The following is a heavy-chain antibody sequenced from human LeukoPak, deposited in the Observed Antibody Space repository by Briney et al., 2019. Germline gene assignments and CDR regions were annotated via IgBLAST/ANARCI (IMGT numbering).Heavy chain of an antibody. CDR3: AKDSYYYDSSGYFMVWENRRRYYYYYGMDV. CDR2: ISYDGSNK. J-gene: IGHJ6*02. CDR1: GFTFSSYG. V-gene: IGHV3-30*18. Sequence: GGSLRLSCAASGFTFSSYGMHWVRQAPGKGLGWVTVISYDGSNKYYADSVKGRFTISRDNSKNTLYLQMNSLRAEDTAVYYCAKDSYYYDSSGYFMVWENRRRYYYYYGMDVWGQGTTVTVSS. D-gene: IGHD3-22*01.